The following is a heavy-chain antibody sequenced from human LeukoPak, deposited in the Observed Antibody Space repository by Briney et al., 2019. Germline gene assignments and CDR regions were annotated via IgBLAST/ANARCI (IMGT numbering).Heavy chain of an antibody. CDR2: ISYDGNNK. D-gene: IGHD6-13*01. J-gene: IGHJ6*02. CDR3: ATDAAQQQLANLFYGMDV. CDR1: GFTFSNAW. Sequence: GGSLRLSCAASGFTFSNAWMNWVRQAPGKGLEWVAFISYDGNNKYYADSVKGRFTISRDNSKNTLYLQMNSLRTEDTAVYFCATDAAQQQLANLFYGMDVWGQGTTVTVSS. V-gene: IGHV3-30-3*01.